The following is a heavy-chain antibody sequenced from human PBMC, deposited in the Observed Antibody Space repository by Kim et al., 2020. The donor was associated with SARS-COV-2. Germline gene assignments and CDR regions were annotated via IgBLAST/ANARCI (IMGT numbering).Heavy chain of an antibody. V-gene: IGHV3-30*18. Sequence: GGSLRLSCAASGFTFSSYGMHWVRQAPGKGLERVAVISYDGSNKYYADPVKGRFTISRDNSKNTLYLQMNSLRAEDTAVYYCAKDAELGGYSSEEYFDYWGQGTLDTVS. D-gene: IGHD5-18*01. CDR3: AKDAELGGYSSEEYFDY. CDR2: ISYDGSNK. CDR1: GFTFSSYG. J-gene: IGHJ4*02.